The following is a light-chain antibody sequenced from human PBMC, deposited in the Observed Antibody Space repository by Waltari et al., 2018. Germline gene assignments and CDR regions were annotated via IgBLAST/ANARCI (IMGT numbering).Light chain of an antibody. Sequence: EIVLTQSPGTLSLSPGDRATLSCRASQSVSSTYLAWYQQKPGQAPRLLIYGASTRATGNPDRFSGSGSGTDFTLTISRLEPEDFAVYYCQLYATSPALIFGGGTKVEIK. J-gene: IGKJ4*01. V-gene: IGKV3-20*01. CDR2: GAS. CDR1: QSVSSTY. CDR3: QLYATSPALI.